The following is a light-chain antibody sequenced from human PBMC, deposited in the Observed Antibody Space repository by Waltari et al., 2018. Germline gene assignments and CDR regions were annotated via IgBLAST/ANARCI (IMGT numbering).Light chain of an antibody. CDR1: YSNIGNNV. CDR2: RNE. Sequence: QSVLTQPPSASGTPGQRVTFSCSGTYSNIGNNVVNWYQQLPGKAPKLLIYRNEQRPSGGPGRFSGSKSGSSASLAIGGLQSDDEADYYWAAWDDSLNGHWVFGGGTKVTVL. J-gene: IGLJ3*02. CDR3: AAWDDSLNGHWV. V-gene: IGLV1-44*01.